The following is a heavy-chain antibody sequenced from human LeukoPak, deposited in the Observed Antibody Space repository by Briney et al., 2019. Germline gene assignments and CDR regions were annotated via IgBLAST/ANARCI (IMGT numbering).Heavy chain of an antibody. CDR2: IYSGGST. Sequence: GGSLRLSCAASGFSVSNHYMTWVRQAPGKGLEWVSVIYSGGSTDYADSVKGRFTISRDNSKNTLYLQMNSLRAEDTAVYYCVRDGQVMPTVWGQGTLVTVSS. D-gene: IGHD2-21*01. CDR1: GFSVSNHY. V-gene: IGHV3-53*01. J-gene: IGHJ4*02. CDR3: VRDGQVMPTV.